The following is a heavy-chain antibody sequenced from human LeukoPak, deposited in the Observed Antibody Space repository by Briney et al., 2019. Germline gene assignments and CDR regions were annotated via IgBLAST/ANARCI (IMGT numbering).Heavy chain of an antibody. D-gene: IGHD1-26*01. CDR2: IYYSGST. CDR1: GGSISGSSYY. CDR3: ARSLWYSGYM. V-gene: IGHV4-39*01. Sequence: SETLSLTCTVSGGSISGSSYYWGWIRQPPGKGLEWIGSIYYSGSTYYNPSLKSRVTISVDTSKNQFSLKLNSVTATDTAVYYCARSLWYSGYMWGQGTLVTVSS. J-gene: IGHJ4*02.